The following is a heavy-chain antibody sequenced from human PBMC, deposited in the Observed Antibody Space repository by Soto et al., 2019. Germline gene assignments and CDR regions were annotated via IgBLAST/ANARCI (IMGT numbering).Heavy chain of an antibody. Sequence: EVRLLESGGGLVQPGGSLRLSCAASGFTFSSYAMSWVRQAPGKGLEWVSAISGSGGSTYYADSVKGRFTISRDNSKNTLYLQMNSLRAEDTAVYYCAKDRSSGVAAAGTPNWYFDLWGRGTLVTVSS. CDR1: GFTFSSYA. CDR2: ISGSGGST. D-gene: IGHD6-13*01. CDR3: AKDRSSGVAAAGTPNWYFDL. V-gene: IGHV3-23*01. J-gene: IGHJ2*01.